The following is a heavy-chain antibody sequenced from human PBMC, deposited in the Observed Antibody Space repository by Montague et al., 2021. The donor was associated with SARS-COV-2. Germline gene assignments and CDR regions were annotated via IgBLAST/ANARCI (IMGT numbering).Heavy chain of an antibody. D-gene: IGHD1-1*01. CDR3: TSGREGNYNVMDV. Sequence: CAISGDSVVEHRRRSDEHTHEPQTHLQFVGSPYYKKKWYNDYAVSVRGRVTINPDTSKNQFSLQLNSVTPEDTAIYYCTSGREGNYNVMDVWGQGTTVTVSS. CDR1: GDSVVEHRRR. CDR2: PYYKKKWYN. V-gene: IGHV6-1*01. J-gene: IGHJ6*02.